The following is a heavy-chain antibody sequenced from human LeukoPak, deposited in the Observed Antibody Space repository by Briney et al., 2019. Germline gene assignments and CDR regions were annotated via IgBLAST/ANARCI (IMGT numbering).Heavy chain of an antibody. V-gene: IGHV3-7*05. J-gene: IGHJ4*02. CDR1: GVIVSRYW. CDR2: IKEDESEK. Sequence: GGSLRLSCAASGVIVSRYWMNWVRQAPGKGLEWVANIKEDESEKHYVDSVKGRFTISRDTAKNSLFLQLPSLRPDDTAVYYCAVGYGGYSGQGILVTVSS. D-gene: IGHD4-23*01. CDR3: AVGYGGY.